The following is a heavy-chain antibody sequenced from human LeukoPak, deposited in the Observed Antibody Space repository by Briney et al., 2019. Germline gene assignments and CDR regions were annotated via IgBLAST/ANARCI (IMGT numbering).Heavy chain of an antibody. D-gene: IGHD4-17*01. Sequence: SGPALVKPTQTLTLTCTLSGFSLITSGMCVSWIRQPPGKALEWLALIDWDDDKYYSTSLKTRLTISKDTFKNQVVLTMTNMDPLDTATYYCARISAYGDYYFDYWGQGTLVTVSS. CDR3: ARISAYGDYYFDY. V-gene: IGHV2-70*01. J-gene: IGHJ4*02. CDR2: IDWDDDK. CDR1: GFSLITSGMC.